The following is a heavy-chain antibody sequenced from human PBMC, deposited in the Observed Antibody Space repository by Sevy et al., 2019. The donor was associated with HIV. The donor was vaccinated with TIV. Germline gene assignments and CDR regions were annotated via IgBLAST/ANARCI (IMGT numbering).Heavy chain of an antibody. CDR1: GFTFTGYW. J-gene: IGHJ4*02. V-gene: IGHV3-7*01. CDR3: AKEKAGPVSY. CDR2: INQDASKK. Sequence: GGSLRLSCVASGFTFTGYWMTWVRQAPGKGLEWVANINQDASKKYYVDSVKGRFTISRDNTKNSLYLQMNSLRAEDTAVYYCAKEKAGPVSYWGQGTLVTVSS. D-gene: IGHD6-13*01.